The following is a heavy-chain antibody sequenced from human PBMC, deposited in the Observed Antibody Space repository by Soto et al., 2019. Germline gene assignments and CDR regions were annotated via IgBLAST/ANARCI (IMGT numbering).Heavy chain of an antibody. CDR1: GGSISNLSYY. D-gene: IGHD1-26*01. CDR3: ASHGRERLPYDY. J-gene: IGHJ4*02. CDR2: IYYSGST. V-gene: IGHV4-39*01. Sequence: PSETLSLTCTVSGGSISNLSYYWGWIRQPPGKGLEWIGSIYYSGSTYYNPSLKSRVTISVDTSKNQFSLKLSSVTAADTAVYYCASHGRERLPYDYWGQGTLVTVSS.